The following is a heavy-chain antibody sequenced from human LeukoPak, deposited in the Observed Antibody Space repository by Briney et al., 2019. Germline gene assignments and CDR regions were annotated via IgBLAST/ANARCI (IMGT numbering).Heavy chain of an antibody. Sequence: GGSLRLSCAASGFTFSSYDMTWVRQAPGRGLEWVSSIRPSGDNTYYGDSVKGRFSISRDNAKNSLYLQMSSLRAEDTALYYCARDLDDLSFYYYMDVWGKGTTVTVSS. J-gene: IGHJ6*03. CDR2: IRPSGDNT. D-gene: IGHD1-1*01. CDR3: ARDLDDLSFYYYMDV. CDR1: GFTFSSYD. V-gene: IGHV3-23*01.